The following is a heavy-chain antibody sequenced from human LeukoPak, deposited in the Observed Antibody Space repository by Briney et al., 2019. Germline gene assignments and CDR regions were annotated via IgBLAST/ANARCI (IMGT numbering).Heavy chain of an antibody. CDR2: IYTSGST. J-gene: IGHJ4*02. D-gene: IGHD5-18*01. Sequence: SETLSLTCTVSGGSISSYYWSWIRQPAGKGLEWIGRIYTSGSTNYNPSLKSRVTMSVDTSKNQFPLKLSSVTAADTAVYYCAGLTLPDTARTNDYWGQGTLVTVSS. CDR3: AGLTLPDTARTNDY. V-gene: IGHV4-4*07. CDR1: GGSISSYY.